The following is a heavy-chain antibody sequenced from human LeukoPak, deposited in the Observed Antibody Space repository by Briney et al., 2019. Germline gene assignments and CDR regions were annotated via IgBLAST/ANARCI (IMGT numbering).Heavy chain of an antibody. V-gene: IGHV4-34*01. CDR1: GGSFSGYY. CDR2: INHSGST. J-gene: IGHJ6*02. CDR3: ARGRGYYYDSSGYYYPTNYYYYGMDV. D-gene: IGHD3-22*01. Sequence: PSETLSPTCAVYGGSFSGYYWSWIRQPPGKGLEWIGEINHSGSTNYNPSLKSRVTISVDTSKNQFSLKLSSVTAADTAVYYCARGRGYYYDSSGYYYPTNYYYYGMDVWGQGTTVTVSS.